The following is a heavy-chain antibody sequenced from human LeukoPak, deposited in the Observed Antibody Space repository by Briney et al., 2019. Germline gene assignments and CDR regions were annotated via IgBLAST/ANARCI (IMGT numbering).Heavy chain of an antibody. V-gene: IGHV3-48*04. Sequence: GGSLRLSCAASGITFSSYGMSWVRQAPGKGLEWVSSISSTGDTIYYADSVRGRFTISRDNAKNSLYLQMNSLRAEDTAVYFCAREKEFWFDPWGQGTLVTVSS. CDR2: ISSTGDTI. CDR1: GITFSSYG. CDR3: AREKEFWFDP. D-gene: IGHD3-10*01. J-gene: IGHJ5*02.